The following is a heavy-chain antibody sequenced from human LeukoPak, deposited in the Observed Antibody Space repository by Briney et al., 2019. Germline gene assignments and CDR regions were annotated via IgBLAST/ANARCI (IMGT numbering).Heavy chain of an antibody. D-gene: IGHD3-22*01. CDR1: GGSFSGYY. Sequence: SETLSLTCAVYGGSFSGYYWSWIRRPPGKGLEWIGEINHSGSTNYNPSLKSRVTISVDTSKNQFSLKLSSVTAADTAVYYCARLNYYDSSGYYTNWFDPWGLGTLVTVSS. V-gene: IGHV4-34*01. CDR2: INHSGST. J-gene: IGHJ5*02. CDR3: ARLNYYDSSGYYTNWFDP.